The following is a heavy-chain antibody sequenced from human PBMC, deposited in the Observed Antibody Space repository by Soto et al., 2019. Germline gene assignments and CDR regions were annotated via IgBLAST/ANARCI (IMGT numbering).Heavy chain of an antibody. CDR2: INHSGST. CDR3: ASSWIYQRYYFDY. CDR1: GGSFSGYY. Sequence: PSETLSLTCAVYGGSFSGYYWSWIRQPPGKGLEWIGEINHSGSTNYNLSLKSRVTISVDTSKNQFSLKLSSVTAADTAVYYCASSWIYQRYYFDYWGQGTLVTVSS. J-gene: IGHJ4*02. D-gene: IGHD5-12*01. V-gene: IGHV4-34*01.